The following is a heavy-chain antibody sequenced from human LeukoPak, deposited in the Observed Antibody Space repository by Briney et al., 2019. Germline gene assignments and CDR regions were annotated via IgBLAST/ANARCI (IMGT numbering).Heavy chain of an antibody. Sequence: SETLSLTCAVYGGSFSGYYWSWIRQPPGKGLEWIGEINHSGSTNYNPSLKNRVTISVDTSKNQFSLKLSSVTAADTAVYYCARRDSSGYLVDYWGQGTLVTVSS. D-gene: IGHD3-22*01. CDR2: INHSGST. CDR1: GGSFSGYY. CDR3: ARRDSSGYLVDY. J-gene: IGHJ4*02. V-gene: IGHV4-34*01.